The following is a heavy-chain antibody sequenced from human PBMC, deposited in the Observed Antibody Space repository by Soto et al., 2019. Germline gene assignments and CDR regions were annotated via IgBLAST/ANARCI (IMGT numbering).Heavy chain of an antibody. CDR2: INHSGST. V-gene: IGHV4-34*01. Sequence: SETLSLTCAVYGGSFSGYYWSWIRQPPGKGLEWIGEINHSGSTNYNPSLKSRVTISVDTSKNQFSLKLSSVTAADTAVYYCARGIVIDSTTWYGMDVWGQGTTVTVSS. CDR1: GGSFSGYY. J-gene: IGHJ6*02. D-gene: IGHD1-26*01. CDR3: ARGIVIDSTTWYGMDV.